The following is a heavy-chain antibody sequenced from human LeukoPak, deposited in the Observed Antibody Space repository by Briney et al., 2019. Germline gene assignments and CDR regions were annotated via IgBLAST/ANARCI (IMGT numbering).Heavy chain of an antibody. CDR3: ARGRGSSSPYDY. J-gene: IGHJ4*02. V-gene: IGHV4-59*01. Sequence: SETLSLTCTVSGGSISSYYWSWIRQPPGKGLEWIGYIYYSGGTNYNPSLKSRVTISVDTSKNQFSLKLSSVTAADTAVYYCARGRGSSSPYDYWGQGTLVTVSS. CDR2: IYYSGGT. CDR1: GGSISSYY. D-gene: IGHD6-6*01.